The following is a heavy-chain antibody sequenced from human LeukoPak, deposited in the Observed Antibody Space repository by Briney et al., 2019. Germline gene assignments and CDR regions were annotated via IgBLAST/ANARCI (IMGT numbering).Heavy chain of an antibody. Sequence: GGSLRLSCAASGFTFSSYAMHWVRQAPGKGLEWVAVISYDGSNKYYADSVKGRFTISRDNSKNTLYLQMNSLRAEDTAVYYCAREEVYCSSTSCYFPGYWGQGTLVTVSS. CDR1: GFTFSSYA. J-gene: IGHJ4*02. D-gene: IGHD2-2*01. V-gene: IGHV3-30-3*01. CDR3: AREEVYCSSTSCYFPGY. CDR2: ISYDGSNK.